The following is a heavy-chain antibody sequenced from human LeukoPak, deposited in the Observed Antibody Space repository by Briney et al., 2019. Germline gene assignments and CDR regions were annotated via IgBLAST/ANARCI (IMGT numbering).Heavy chain of an antibody. CDR1: GFSFSSYT. J-gene: IGHJ4*02. Sequence: PGGSLRLSCAASGFSFSSYTMNWVRQAPGKGLEWVSHITKSGSTIYHADSVKGRFTISRDNAKNSLYLQMNSLRAEDTAVYYCARDTRGIYDYIWGSYRYTAIGYWGQGTLVTVSS. V-gene: IGHV3-48*04. CDR3: ARDTRGIYDYIWGSYRYTAIGY. CDR2: ITKSGSTI. D-gene: IGHD3-16*02.